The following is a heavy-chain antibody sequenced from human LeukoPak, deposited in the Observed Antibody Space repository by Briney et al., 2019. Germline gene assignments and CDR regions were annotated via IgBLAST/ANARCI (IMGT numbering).Heavy chain of an antibody. D-gene: IGHD3-9*01. V-gene: IGHV4-59*01. CDR3: ARFTPYYDILTGYSHFDY. CDR2: IYYSGST. Sequence: ASETLSLTCTVSGGSISSYYWSWIRQPPGKGLEWIGYIYYSGSTNYNPSLKSRVTISVDTSKNQFSLKLSSVTAADTAVYYCARFTPYYDILTGYSHFDYWGQGTLVTVSS. J-gene: IGHJ4*02. CDR1: GGSISSYY.